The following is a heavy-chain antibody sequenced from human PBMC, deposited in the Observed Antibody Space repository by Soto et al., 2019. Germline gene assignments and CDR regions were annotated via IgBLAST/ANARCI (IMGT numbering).Heavy chain of an antibody. J-gene: IGHJ6*02. CDR3: ARDLKWGIAARYYYGMDV. D-gene: IGHD6-6*01. CDR2: IIPIFGTA. V-gene: IGHV1-69*06. CDR1: GGTFSSYA. Sequence: QVQLVQSGAEVKKPGSSVKVSCKASGGTFSSYAISWVRQAPGQGLEWMGGIIPIFGTANYAQKFQGRVTITADKSTSTAYMELSSLRSEDTAVYYCARDLKWGIAARYYYGMDVWGQGTTVTVSS.